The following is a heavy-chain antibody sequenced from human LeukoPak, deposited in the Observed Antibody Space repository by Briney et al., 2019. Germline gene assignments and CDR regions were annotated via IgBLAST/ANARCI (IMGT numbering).Heavy chain of an antibody. Sequence: PGGSLRLSCAASGFTFSSYWMHWVRQAPGKGLVWVSRINSDGSSTSYADSVKGRFTISRDNAKNTLYLQMNSLRAEDTAVYYCARNIPVTRWGYWGQGTQVTVSS. D-gene: IGHD2-21*01. J-gene: IGHJ4*02. CDR3: ARNIPVTRWGY. CDR1: GFTFSSYW. CDR2: INSDGSST. V-gene: IGHV3-74*01.